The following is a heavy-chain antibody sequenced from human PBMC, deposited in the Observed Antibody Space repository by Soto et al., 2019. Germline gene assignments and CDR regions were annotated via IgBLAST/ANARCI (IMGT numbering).Heavy chain of an antibody. CDR3: ARLYGSGSYYHYYYYGMDV. CDR1: GGSISSGGYS. J-gene: IGHJ6*02. V-gene: IGHV4-30-2*01. Sequence: PSETLSLTCAVSGGSISSGGYSWSWIRQPPGKGLEWIGYIYHSGSTYYNPSLKSRVTISVGRSKNQFSLKLSSVTAADTAVYYCARLYGSGSYYHYYYYGMDVWGQGPTVTVSS. CDR2: IYHSGST. D-gene: IGHD3-10*01.